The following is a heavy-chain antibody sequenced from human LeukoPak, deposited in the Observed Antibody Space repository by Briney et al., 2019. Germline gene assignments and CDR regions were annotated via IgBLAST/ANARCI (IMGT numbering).Heavy chain of an antibody. CDR3: ARGGDGYNDFDY. D-gene: IGHD5-24*01. V-gene: IGHV4-61*02. CDR1: GGSISGGNHY. Sequence: SQTLSLTCAVSGGSISGGNHYWSWLRQPAGKGLEWIGRIYNSGTTNYNPSLKSRVTISVDTSKNHFSLKLTSVTAADTAVYYCARGGDGYNDFDYWGRGTLVTVSS. J-gene: IGHJ4*02. CDR2: IYNSGTT.